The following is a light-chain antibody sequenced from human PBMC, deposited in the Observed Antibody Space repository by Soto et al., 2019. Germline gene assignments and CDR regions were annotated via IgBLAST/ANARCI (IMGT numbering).Light chain of an antibody. CDR3: QNYDSSPYT. CDR1: QSVASNS. CDR2: GAS. V-gene: IGKV3-20*01. Sequence: ETVFTKSPGTLSLSPGETAALSCRASQSVASNSLAWYQQKPGQAPRLLVYGASGRATDIPDRFSGRGSGTDFTLTINRLEPEDFAVYYCQNYDSSPYTFGQGRRWRL. J-gene: IGKJ2*01.